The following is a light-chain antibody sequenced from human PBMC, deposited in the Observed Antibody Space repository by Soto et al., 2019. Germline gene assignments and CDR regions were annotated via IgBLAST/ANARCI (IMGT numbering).Light chain of an antibody. CDR1: QSVSNAY. CDR2: GAS. J-gene: IGKJ1*01. V-gene: IGKV3-20*01. CDR3: QQYAARPRT. Sequence: EIVLTQSPGTLSLSPRERATLSCRASQSVSNAYLAWYQHKVGQSPRLLIYGASNRAPGIPDRFSGSGSGTDFTLTISRLEPEDFAVYYCQQYAARPRTFGQGTQVEVK.